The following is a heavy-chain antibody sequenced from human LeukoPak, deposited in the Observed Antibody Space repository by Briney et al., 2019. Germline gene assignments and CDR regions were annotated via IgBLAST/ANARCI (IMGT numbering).Heavy chain of an antibody. CDR3: ATTLHIVVVTWHAFDI. V-gene: IGHV1-2*02. J-gene: IGHJ3*02. CDR2: INPNSGGT. CDR1: GYSFTSCN. D-gene: IGHD2-21*02. Sequence: ASVKVSCKTSGYSFTSCNLHWVRQAPGQGLEWMGWINPNSGGTNYAPTFQGRVTMTRDTSISTAYMELSRLTSDDTTIYYCATTLHIVVVTWHAFDIWGQGTMVTVSS.